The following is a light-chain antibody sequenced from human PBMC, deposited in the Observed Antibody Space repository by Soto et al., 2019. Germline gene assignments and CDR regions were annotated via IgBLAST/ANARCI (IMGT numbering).Light chain of an antibody. J-gene: IGLJ1*01. V-gene: IGLV2-14*01. CDR2: DVS. Sequence: QSALTQPASVSGSPGQLITISCTGTSSDVGGYNYVSWYQQHPGKAPKLMIYDVSNRPSGVSNRFSGSKSGNTASLTICGLQAEDEADYYCSSYTSSSTLDVFGTGTKVTVL. CDR1: SSDVGGYNY. CDR3: SSYTSSSTLDV.